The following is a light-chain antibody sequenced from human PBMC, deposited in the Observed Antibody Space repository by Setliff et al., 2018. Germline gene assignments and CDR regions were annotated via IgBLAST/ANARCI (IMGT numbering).Light chain of an antibody. Sequence: SLLTHPASVSGSPGQSITISCTGTSSDVGGYNYVSWYQQHPGKAPKLMIYDVSNRPSGVSNRFSGSKSGNTASLTISGLQAEDEADYYCSSYTSSSTSYVFGTGTKVTVL. CDR3: SSYTSSSTSYV. J-gene: IGLJ1*01. CDR2: DVS. V-gene: IGLV2-14*03. CDR1: SSDVGGYNY.